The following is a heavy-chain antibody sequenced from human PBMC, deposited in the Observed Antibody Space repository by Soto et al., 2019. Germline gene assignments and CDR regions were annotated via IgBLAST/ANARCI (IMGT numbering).Heavy chain of an antibody. CDR2: IYYSGST. J-gene: IGHJ4*02. V-gene: IGHV4-59*08. Sequence: QVQLQESGPGLVKPSETLSLTCTVSGDSISSYYWSWIRQPPGKGLEWIGYIYYSGSTKYNPSLKRPVTMSVDTSKNQFSLKLSSMTAADTAVYYCARQGGWLQALDYWGQGTLVTVSS. CDR3: ARQGGWLQALDY. CDR1: GDSISSYY. D-gene: IGHD5-12*01.